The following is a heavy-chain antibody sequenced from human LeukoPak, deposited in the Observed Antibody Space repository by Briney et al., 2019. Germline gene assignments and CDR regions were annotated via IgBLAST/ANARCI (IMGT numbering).Heavy chain of an antibody. CDR2: LYYSGST. CDR1: GGSISRGGYS. D-gene: IGHD1-26*01. V-gene: IGHV4-30-4*07. J-gene: IGHJ5*02. CDR3: ARHSGGTYYVNFDP. Sequence: PSETLSLTCAVPGGSISRGGYSWSWIRQPPGKGLEWNGYLYYSGSTNYNPSIKSRVTISVDTSKNQFSLKLSSVTAADTAVYYCARHSGGTYYVNFDPWGQGTLVTVSS.